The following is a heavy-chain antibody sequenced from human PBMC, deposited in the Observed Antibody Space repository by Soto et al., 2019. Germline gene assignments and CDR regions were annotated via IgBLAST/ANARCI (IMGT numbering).Heavy chain of an antibody. CDR3: ARRWGYYDSSGYYYRTAFDI. J-gene: IGHJ3*02. V-gene: IGHV4-39*01. CDR1: GGSISSTFYY. CDR2: IYYSGST. D-gene: IGHD3-22*01. Sequence: SETLSLTCTVSGGSISSTFYYWVWIRQPPGKGLEWIGSIYYSGSTSYNPSHNPSLKSRLTMSVDTSNNQFSLKLSSVTAADTAVYYCARRWGYYDSSGYYYRTAFDIWGQGTMVTVSS.